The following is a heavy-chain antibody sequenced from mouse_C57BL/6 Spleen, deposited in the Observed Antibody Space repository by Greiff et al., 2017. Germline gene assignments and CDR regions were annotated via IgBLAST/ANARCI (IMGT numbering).Heavy chain of an antibody. CDR3: AREDYDLFAY. J-gene: IGHJ3*01. V-gene: IGHV3-6*01. CDR2: ISYDGSN. Sequence: VQLKQSGPGLVKPSQSLSLTCSVTGYSITSGYYWNWIRQFPGNKLEWMGYISYDGSNNYNPSLKNRISITRDTSKNQFFLKLNSVTTEDTATYYCAREDYDLFAYWGQGTLVTVSA. CDR1: GYSITSGYY. D-gene: IGHD2-4*01.